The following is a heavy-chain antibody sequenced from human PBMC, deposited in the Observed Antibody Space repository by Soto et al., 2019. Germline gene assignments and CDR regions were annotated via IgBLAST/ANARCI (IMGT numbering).Heavy chain of an antibody. CDR3: ARGYISRGGSGYSIFGSWPRGGLVCGFDP. J-gene: IGHJ5*02. V-gene: IGHV1-8*01. CDR2: MNPNSGNT. Sequence: QVQLVQSGAEVKKPGASVKVSCKASGYTFTSYDINWVRQATGQGLEWMGWMNPNSGNTGYAQKFKGRVTMTRNSTISTAYMGVSSLRSEDTAVYCWARGYISRGGSGYSIFGSWPRGGLVCGFDPWGQGTLVTVSS. D-gene: IGHD2-15*01. CDR1: GYTFTSYD.